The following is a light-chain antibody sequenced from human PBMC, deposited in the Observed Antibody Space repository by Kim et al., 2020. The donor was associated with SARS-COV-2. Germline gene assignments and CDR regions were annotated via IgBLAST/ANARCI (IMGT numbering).Light chain of an antibody. CDR3: QSFDNNLNWV. J-gene: IGLJ3*02. V-gene: IGLV1-40*01. CDR2: GNS. Sequence: GQGVTNSCTGGTSNIGAGYDVHWYHQLPGTAPKLLIFGNSNRPSGVPDRFSGSKSGTSASLAVTGLQAEDEAVYYCQSFDNNLNWVFGGGTQLTVL. CDR1: TSNIGAGYD.